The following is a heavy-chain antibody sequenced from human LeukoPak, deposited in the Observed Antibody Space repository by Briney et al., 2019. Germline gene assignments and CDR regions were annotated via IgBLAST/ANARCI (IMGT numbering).Heavy chain of an antibody. J-gene: IGHJ6*02. Sequence: SETLSLTCAVYGGSFSGYYWSWIRQPPGKGPEWTGEINHSGSTNYNPSLKSRVTISVDTSKNQFSLKLSSVTAADTAEYYCARGVGDMVRGVNSYYYGMDVWGQGTTVIVSS. CDR1: GGSFSGYY. D-gene: IGHD3-10*01. CDR2: INHSGST. CDR3: ARGVGDMVRGVNSYYYGMDV. V-gene: IGHV4-34*01.